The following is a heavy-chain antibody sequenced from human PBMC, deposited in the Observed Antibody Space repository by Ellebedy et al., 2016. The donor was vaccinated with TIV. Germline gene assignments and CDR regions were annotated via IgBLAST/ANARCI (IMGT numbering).Heavy chain of an antibody. CDR3: AKDRTAGDGYWVFDN. J-gene: IGHJ4*02. V-gene: IGHV3-23*01. CDR2: IVGGGA. D-gene: IGHD5-18*01. CDR1: GFTFSNFA. Sequence: GESLKISCAASGFTFSNFAMSWVRQAPGKGLEWVSGIVGGGAERYADSVKGRFTISRDNSKNTVDLQMKSLRDEDTAVYFCAKDRTAGDGYWVFDNWGQGTLVSVSS.